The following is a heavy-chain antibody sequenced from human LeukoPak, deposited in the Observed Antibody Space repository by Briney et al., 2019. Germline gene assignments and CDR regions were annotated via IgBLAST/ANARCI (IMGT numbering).Heavy chain of an antibody. CDR1: GFTFSSYA. J-gene: IGHJ4*02. D-gene: IGHD3-16*01. Sequence: GGSLRLSCAASGFTFSSYAMRWVRQAPGKGLEWVSSISSNGHRTYYADSVKGRFTISRDNAKNTLYLQMNSLRAEDTAVYYCARDRGSYSDYWGQGTLVTVSS. CDR2: ISSNGHRT. V-gene: IGHV3-23*01. CDR3: ARDRGSYSDY.